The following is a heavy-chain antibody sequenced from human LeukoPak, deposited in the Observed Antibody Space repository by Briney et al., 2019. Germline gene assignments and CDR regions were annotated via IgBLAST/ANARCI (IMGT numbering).Heavy chain of an antibody. CDR2: IAYDGSNE. Sequence: GRSLRLSCVVSGFTFTNYGMHWVRRAPGKGLDWVASIAYDGSNENYAESVKGRFTISRDNSKNTLYLQLNSLRAEDTAVYYCARPSGSVTIFGVVDYFDYWGQESLVTVSS. V-gene: IGHV3-30*04. CDR1: GFTFTNYG. D-gene: IGHD3-3*01. CDR3: ARPSGSVTIFGVVDYFDY. J-gene: IGHJ4*02.